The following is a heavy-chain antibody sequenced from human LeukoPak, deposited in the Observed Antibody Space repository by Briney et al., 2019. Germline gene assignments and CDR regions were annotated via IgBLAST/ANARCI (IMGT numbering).Heavy chain of an antibody. CDR3: ARDGLDAFDI. CDR1: GFTFGSYA. Sequence: AGGSLRLSCAASGFTFGSYAMHWVRQAPGKGLEWVAVISYDGSNKYYADSVKGRFTISRDNSKNTLYLQMNSLRAEDTAVYYCARDGLDAFDIWGQGTMVTVSS. V-gene: IGHV3-30-3*01. J-gene: IGHJ3*02. CDR2: ISYDGSNK.